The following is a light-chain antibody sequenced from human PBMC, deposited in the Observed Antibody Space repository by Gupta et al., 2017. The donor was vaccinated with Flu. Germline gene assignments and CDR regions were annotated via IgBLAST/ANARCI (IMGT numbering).Light chain of an antibody. Sequence: RVTISCSGSRSNIESNTVDWYQQLPGTAPKLLIYRNNQRPSGVPDRFSGSKSGTSASLAISGLQSEDEADYFCSAWDDRRNEGVFGGGTKLTVL. J-gene: IGLJ3*02. V-gene: IGLV1-44*01. CDR3: SAWDDRRNEGV. CDR2: RNN. CDR1: RSNIESNT.